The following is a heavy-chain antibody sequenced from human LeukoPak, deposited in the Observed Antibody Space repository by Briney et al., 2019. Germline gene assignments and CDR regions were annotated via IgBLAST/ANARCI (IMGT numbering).Heavy chain of an antibody. V-gene: IGHV4-34*01. D-gene: IGHD3-10*01. CDR1: GGSFSGYY. J-gene: IGHJ4*02. CDR2: INHSGST. Sequence: SETLSLTCADYGGSFSGYYWSWIRQPPGKGLEWIGEINHSGSTNYNPSLKSRVTISVDTSKNQFSLKLSSVTAADTAVYYCARGILWFGEFAFDYWGQGTLVTVSS. CDR3: ARGILWFGEFAFDY.